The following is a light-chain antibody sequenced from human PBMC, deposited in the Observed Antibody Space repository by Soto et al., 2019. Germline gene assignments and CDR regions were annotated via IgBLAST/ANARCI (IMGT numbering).Light chain of an antibody. J-gene: IGKJ3*01. CDR1: QSVGSPY. CDR3: HQHGSSPFT. CDR2: GAS. Sequence: EVVLTQSPVTLSLSPGESATLSCRASQSVGSPYLAWYQQKPGQPPRLLIYGASSRAPDIPERFSGSGSGTEFTLTIARLAPEDFAMYYCHQHGSSPFTFGPGTKVDF. V-gene: IGKV3-20*01.